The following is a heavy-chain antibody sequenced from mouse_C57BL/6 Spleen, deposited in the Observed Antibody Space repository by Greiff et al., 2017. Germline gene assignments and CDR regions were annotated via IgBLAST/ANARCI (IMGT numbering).Heavy chain of an antibody. CDR3: ARGDYDYDVRDY. CDR1: GYAFSSSW. V-gene: IGHV1-82*01. CDR2: IYPGDGDT. Sequence: QVQLQQSGPELVKPGASVKISCKASGYAFSSSWMNWVKQRPGKGLEWIGRIYPGDGDTNYNGKFKGKATLTADKSSSTAYMQLSSLTSEDSAVYFCARGDYDYDVRDYWGQGTTLTVSS. J-gene: IGHJ2*01. D-gene: IGHD2-4*01.